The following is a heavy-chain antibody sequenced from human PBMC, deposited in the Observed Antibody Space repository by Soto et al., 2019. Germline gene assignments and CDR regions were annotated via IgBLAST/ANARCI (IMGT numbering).Heavy chain of an antibody. Sequence: PGGSLRLSCAASGFTFSNAWMSWVRQAPGKGLEWVGRIKSKTDGGTTDYVAPVKGRFTISRDDSKNTLYLQMNSLKTEDTAVYYCTTGYMVAIYYYYGMDVWGQGTTVTVSS. CDR2: IKSKTDGGTT. J-gene: IGHJ6*02. V-gene: IGHV3-15*01. CDR3: TTGYMVAIYYYYGMDV. CDR1: GFTFSNAW. D-gene: IGHD5-12*01.